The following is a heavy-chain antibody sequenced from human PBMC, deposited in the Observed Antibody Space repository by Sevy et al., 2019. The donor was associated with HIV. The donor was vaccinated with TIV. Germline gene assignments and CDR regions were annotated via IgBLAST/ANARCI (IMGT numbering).Heavy chain of an antibody. V-gene: IGHV5-51*01. J-gene: IGHJ4*02. D-gene: IGHD3-10*01. CDR1: GYSFTSYW. CDR2: IYPGDSDT. CDR3: ARGEVLLWFGESREYYFDY. Sequence: GESLKISCKGSGYSFTSYWIGWVRQMPGKGLEWMGIIYPGDSDTRYSPSFQGQVTISADKSISTAYLQWGSLKASDTAMYYCARGEVLLWFGESREYYFDYWGQGTLVTVSS.